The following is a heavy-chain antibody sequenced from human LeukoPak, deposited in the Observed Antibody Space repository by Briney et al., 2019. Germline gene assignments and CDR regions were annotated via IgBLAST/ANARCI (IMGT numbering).Heavy chain of an antibody. CDR3: AGGIESYGDYGY. CDR1: GGSISGSY. J-gene: IGHJ4*02. V-gene: IGHV4-59*01. Sequence: SETLSLTCTVSGGSISGSYWSWLRQPPGKGLEGIAYIYNSGSTNYNPSLKRRVTISIDTSKNQFSLKLSSLTAADTAIYYCAGGIESYGDYGYWGQGILVTVSS. D-gene: IGHD4-17*01. CDR2: IYNSGST.